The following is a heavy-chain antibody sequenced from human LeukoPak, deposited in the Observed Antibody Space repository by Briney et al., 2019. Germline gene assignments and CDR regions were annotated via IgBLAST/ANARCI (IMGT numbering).Heavy chain of an antibody. V-gene: IGHV4-59*01. CDR2: IYYSGST. D-gene: IGHD4-17*01. J-gene: IGHJ5*02. Sequence: SETLSLTCTVSGGSISSYYWSWIRQPPGKGLEWIGYIYYSGSTKYNPSLKSRVTISVDTSKNHFSLKLSSVTAADTAVYYCARGSDYGDPPFFGPWAQGTLVTVSS. CDR1: GGSISSYY. CDR3: ARGSDYGDPPFFGP.